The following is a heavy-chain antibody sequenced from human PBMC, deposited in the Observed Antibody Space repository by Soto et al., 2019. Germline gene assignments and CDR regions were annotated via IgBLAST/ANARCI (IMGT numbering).Heavy chain of an antibody. CDR2: IYWDDDK. J-gene: IGHJ4*02. CDR1: GFSLSSTRVA. D-gene: IGHD6-19*01. V-gene: IGHV2-5*02. Sequence: QITLKASGPTLVKPTQTLTLTCTFSGFSLSSTRVAVGWIRQPPGKALEWLALIYWDDDKLYSPFLKSRVTITKDTAKNQVVLTKTNIDPVDTATYYCAHSVVAGLGYYFDYWCQGTLVTVSS. CDR3: AHSVVAGLGYYFDY.